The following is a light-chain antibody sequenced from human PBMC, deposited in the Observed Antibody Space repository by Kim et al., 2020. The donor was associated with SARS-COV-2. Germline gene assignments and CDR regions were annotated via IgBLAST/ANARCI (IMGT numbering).Light chain of an antibody. J-gene: IGKJ1*01. V-gene: IGKV3-15*01. CDR2: GAS. Sequence: EIVMTQSPATLSVSPGERATLSCRASQSVSSNLACYQQKPGQAPRLLIYGASTRATGIPARFSGSGSGTEFTLTISSLQSEDFAVYYCQQYNNWSGTFGQGTKVDIK. CDR1: QSVSSN. CDR3: QQYNNWSGT.